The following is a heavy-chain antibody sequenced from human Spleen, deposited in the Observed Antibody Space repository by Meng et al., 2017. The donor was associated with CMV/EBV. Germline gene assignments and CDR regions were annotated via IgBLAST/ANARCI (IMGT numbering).Heavy chain of an antibody. J-gene: IGHJ4*02. Sequence: GESLKISCAASGFSFSDHWMAWVRQAPGKGLEWVANIRGDGGDQYFVDSLKGRFTISRDNSKNTLYLQMNSLRAEDTAVYYCARGTTYWGQGTLVTVSS. CDR1: GFSFSDHW. D-gene: IGHD1-1*01. CDR3: ARGTTY. CDR2: IRGDGGDQ. V-gene: IGHV3-7*03.